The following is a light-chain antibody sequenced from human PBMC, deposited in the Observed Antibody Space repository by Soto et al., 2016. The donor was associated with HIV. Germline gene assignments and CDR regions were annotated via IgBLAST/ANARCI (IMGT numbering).Light chain of an antibody. CDR1: QSISSW. CDR3: QQYHTYL. Sequence: DIQMTQSPSTLSASVGDRVTITCRASQSISSWLAWYQQKPGKAPKLLIYKASTLESGVPSRFSGSGSGTEFTLTISSLQPDDFATYYCQQYHTYLFGGGTKVEDQT. J-gene: IGKJ4*02. V-gene: IGKV1-5*03. CDR2: KAS.